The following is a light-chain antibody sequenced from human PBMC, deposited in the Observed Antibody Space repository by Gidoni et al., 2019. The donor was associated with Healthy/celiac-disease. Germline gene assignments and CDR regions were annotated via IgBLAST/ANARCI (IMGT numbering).Light chain of an antibody. CDR1: QDISNY. Sequence: QSPSSLSASVGDRVTITCQASQDISNYLNWYQQKPGKAPKLLIYDTSNLETGVPSRFSGSGSGTDFTFTISSLQPEDIATYYCQHYDNRSALTFGGGTKVEIK. CDR3: QHYDNRSALT. V-gene: IGKV1-33*01. J-gene: IGKJ4*01. CDR2: DTS.